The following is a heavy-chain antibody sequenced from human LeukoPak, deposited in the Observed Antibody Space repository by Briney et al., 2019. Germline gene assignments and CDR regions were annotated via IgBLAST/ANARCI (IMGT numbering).Heavy chain of an antibody. CDR1: GGSFSGYY. CDR2: IYHSGST. CDR3: AVYSSGWPVDY. V-gene: IGHV4-34*01. D-gene: IGHD6-19*01. J-gene: IGHJ4*02. Sequence: SETLSLTCAVYGGSFSGYYWSWIRQPPGKGLEWIGEIYHSGSTNYNPSLKSRVTISVDKSKNQFSLKLSSVTAADTAVYYCAVYSSGWPVDYWGQGTLVTVSS.